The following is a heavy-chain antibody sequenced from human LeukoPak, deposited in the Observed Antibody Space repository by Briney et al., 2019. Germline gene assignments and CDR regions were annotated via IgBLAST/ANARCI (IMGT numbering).Heavy chain of an antibody. CDR3: ARQGETYYYDSSGYYYDY. Sequence: ASVKVSCKASGGTFSSYAISWVRQAPGQGLEWMGRIIPILGIANCAQKFQGRVTITADKSTSTAYMELSSLRSEDTAVYYCARQGETYYYDSSGYYYDYWGQGTLVTVSS. D-gene: IGHD3-22*01. V-gene: IGHV1-69*04. J-gene: IGHJ4*02. CDR2: IIPILGIA. CDR1: GGTFSSYA.